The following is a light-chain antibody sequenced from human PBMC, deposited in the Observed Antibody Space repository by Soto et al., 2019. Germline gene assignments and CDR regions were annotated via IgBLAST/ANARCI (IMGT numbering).Light chain of an antibody. J-gene: IGLJ2*01. Sequence: QSALTQPASVSGCPGQSIAISCTGTSSDVGGYNYVSWYQQHPGKAPKLMIYDVSNRPSGISNRFSGSKSGNTASLTISGLQAEDEADYYCCSYTTSSTLIFGGGTKVTVL. CDR3: CSYTTSSTLI. CDR1: SSDVGGYNY. V-gene: IGLV2-14*01. CDR2: DVS.